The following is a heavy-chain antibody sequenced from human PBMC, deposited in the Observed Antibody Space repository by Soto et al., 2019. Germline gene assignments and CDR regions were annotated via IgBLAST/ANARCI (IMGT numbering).Heavy chain of an antibody. V-gene: IGHV1-18*01. CDR2: ISGFNGQT. CDR1: GNTFASHG. Sequence: QVQLVQSGPEVKKPGASVKVSCKASGNTFASHGFSWVRQAPGQGLEWMGWISGFNGQTNYALKFQGRVTLTTDTSPSTAQMELRSLRSGDTAVYFCARVDPRGVGVVRDYWGQGTLVTVSS. CDR3: ARVDPRGVGVVRDY. D-gene: IGHD3-3*01. J-gene: IGHJ4*02.